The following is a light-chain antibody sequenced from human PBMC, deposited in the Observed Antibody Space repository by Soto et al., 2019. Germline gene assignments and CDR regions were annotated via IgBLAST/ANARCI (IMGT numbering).Light chain of an antibody. V-gene: IGLV2-8*01. CDR3: SSFKGTNSFV. Sequence: QPVLTHRPSACASHGQSVTIPCTGTYSDIGAYNYVSWYQQRPGEAPKLIIYEVSKRPSGVPDRIFAYKYGNTASLTVSGLQADDEANYYCSSFKGTNSFVFGTGTKVTVL. CDR1: YSDIGAYNY. J-gene: IGLJ1*01. CDR2: EVS.